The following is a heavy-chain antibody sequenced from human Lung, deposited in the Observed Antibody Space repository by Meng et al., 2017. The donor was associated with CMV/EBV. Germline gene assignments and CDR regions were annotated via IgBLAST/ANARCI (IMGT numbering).Heavy chain of an antibody. CDR2: IYPGDSDT. V-gene: IGHV5-51*01. CDR1: GYSFTSYW. D-gene: IGHD2-2*01. Sequence: XCKGSGYSFTSYWIAWVRQMPGKGLEWMGLIYPGDSDTTYSPSFQGRVTIPADKSISTTYLQWSSLKASDTAIYYCARQLDTRTWDNWFDPWGQGTLVTVSS. J-gene: IGHJ5*02. CDR3: ARQLDTRTWDNWFDP.